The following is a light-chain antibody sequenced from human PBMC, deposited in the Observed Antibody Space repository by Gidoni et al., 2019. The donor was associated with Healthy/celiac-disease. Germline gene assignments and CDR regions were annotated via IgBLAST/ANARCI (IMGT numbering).Light chain of an antibody. CDR1: QGISSY. J-gene: IGKJ2*01. Sequence: TQFTQSLSSLSASVGDRVTITCRASQGISSYLAWYQQKPGKAPKLLIYAASTLQSGVPSRFSGIGSGTDFTLTISSLQPEDFSTYYCQQLNSYPPITFGQXTKLEIK. V-gene: IGKV1-9*01. CDR3: QQLNSYPPIT. CDR2: AAS.